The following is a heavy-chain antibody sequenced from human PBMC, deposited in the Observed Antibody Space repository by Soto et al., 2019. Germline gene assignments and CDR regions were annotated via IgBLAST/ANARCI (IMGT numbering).Heavy chain of an antibody. CDR1: GGSISSYY. J-gene: IGHJ6*03. Sequence: QVRLQESGPGLVKPSETLSLTCTVSGGSISSYYWSWIRQPPGKGLEWIGYIYYSGSTNYNPSLKSRVTISVDTSKNQFSLKLSSVTAADTAVYYCARTYYDFWSGYSPDYYYYYYMDVWGKGTTVTVSS. CDR2: IYYSGST. CDR3: ARTYYDFWSGYSPDYYYYYYMDV. D-gene: IGHD3-3*01. V-gene: IGHV4-59*08.